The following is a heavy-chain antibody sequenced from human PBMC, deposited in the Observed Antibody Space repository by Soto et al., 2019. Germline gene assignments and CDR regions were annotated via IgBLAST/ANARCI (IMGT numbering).Heavy chain of an antibody. J-gene: IGHJ4*02. CDR2: IYSGGST. V-gene: IGHV3-53*01. D-gene: IGHD6-6*01. Sequence: EVQLVESGGGLIQPGGSLRLSCAASRFTVSSNYMSWVRQAPGKGLEWVSVIYSGGSTYYADSVKGRFTISRDNSKNTLYLQMNSLRAEDTAVYYCARADSSSSGYFDYWGQGTLVTVSS. CDR1: RFTVSSNY. CDR3: ARADSSSSGYFDY.